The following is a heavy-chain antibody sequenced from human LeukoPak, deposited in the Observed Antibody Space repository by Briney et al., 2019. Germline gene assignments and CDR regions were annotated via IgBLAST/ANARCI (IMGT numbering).Heavy chain of an antibody. CDR3: ARRGNAAVANPPH. J-gene: IGHJ1*01. V-gene: IGHV4-59*08. D-gene: IGHD6-19*01. CDR1: GGSISNYY. Sequence: PSETLSLTCTVSGGSISNYYWSWIRQPPGKGLEWIGYIYYSGSTNYNPSLKSRITISIDTSKNQFSLKLSSVTAADTAVYYCARRGNAAVANPPHWGQGTLVTVSS. CDR2: IYYSGST.